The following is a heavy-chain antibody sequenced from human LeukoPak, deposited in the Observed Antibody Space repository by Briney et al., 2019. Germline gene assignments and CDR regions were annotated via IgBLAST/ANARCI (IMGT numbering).Heavy chain of an antibody. CDR3: AKDQRSPLYYYYMDV. CDR1: GFTFSSYA. Sequence: GGSLRLSCAASGFTFSSYAMSWVRQAPGKGLEWVSAISGSGGSTYYTDSVKGRFTISRDNSKNTLYLQMNSLRAEDTAVYYCAKDQRSPLYYYYMDVWGKGTTVTVSS. J-gene: IGHJ6*03. CDR2: ISGSGGST. V-gene: IGHV3-23*01. D-gene: IGHD1-26*01.